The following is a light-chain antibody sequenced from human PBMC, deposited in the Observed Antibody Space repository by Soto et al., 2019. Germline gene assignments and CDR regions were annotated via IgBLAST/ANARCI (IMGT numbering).Light chain of an antibody. CDR3: QQTSSAPFT. J-gene: IGKJ3*01. V-gene: IGKV1-39*01. Sequence: DIQMTQSPYSLSAAVGDRVTIACRASQNINTYLNWYQQKPGKAPKLLIFDAASLQSGVPSRFSGGGSRTDFTLTITSLQPEDVATYYCQQTSSAPFTFGPGTKVDI. CDR1: QNINTY. CDR2: DAA.